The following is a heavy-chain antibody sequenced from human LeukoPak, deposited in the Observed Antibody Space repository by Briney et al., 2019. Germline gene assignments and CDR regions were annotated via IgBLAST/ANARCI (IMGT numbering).Heavy chain of an antibody. CDR1: GGSLSTYY. Sequence: SETLSLTCTVSGGSLSTYYWSWIRQPPGKGLEWMGYIHYSGSTNHNPSLKSRVTISLDTPKNQFSLKLSSVTAADTAVYYCARIAAAGGTPLWCFDLWGRGTLVTVSS. J-gene: IGHJ2*01. V-gene: IGHV4-59*01. CDR2: IHYSGST. CDR3: ARIAAAGGTPLWCFDL. D-gene: IGHD6-13*01.